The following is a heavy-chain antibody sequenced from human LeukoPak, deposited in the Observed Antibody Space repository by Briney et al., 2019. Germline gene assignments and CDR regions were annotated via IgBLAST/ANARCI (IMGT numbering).Heavy chain of an antibody. V-gene: IGHV1-69*05. J-gene: IGHJ6*03. CDR3: ARTVVVPAAITDYYYYYYMDV. CDR2: IIPIFGTA. CDR1: GGTFSSYA. Sequence: ASVKVSCKASGGTFSSYAISWVRQAPGQGLEWMGGIIPIFGTANYAQKFQGRVTITTDESTGTAYMELSSLRSEDTAVYYCARTVVVPAAITDYYYYYYMDVWGKGTTVTVSS. D-gene: IGHD2-2*01.